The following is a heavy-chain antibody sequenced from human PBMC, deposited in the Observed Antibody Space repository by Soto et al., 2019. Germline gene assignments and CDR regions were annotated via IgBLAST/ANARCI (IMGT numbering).Heavy chain of an antibody. D-gene: IGHD3-3*01. CDR1: GGTFSSYA. CDR2: MNPDSGNT. Sequence: ASVKVSCKASGGTFSSYAINWVRQATGQGLEWMGWMNPDSGNTAYAQKFQGRVTMTMNTSISTAYMELSSLRYEDTAVYYCARDLQTIYDPWSDTWGQGTLVTVSS. CDR3: ARDLQTIYDPWSDT. J-gene: IGHJ5*02. V-gene: IGHV1-8*02.